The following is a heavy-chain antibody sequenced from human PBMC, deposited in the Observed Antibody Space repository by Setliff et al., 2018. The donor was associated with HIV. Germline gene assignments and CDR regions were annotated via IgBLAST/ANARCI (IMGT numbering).Heavy chain of an antibody. CDR2: INHSGRT. Sequence: LPCAVYGGSLSGYHWNWIRQPPGKGLEWIGEINHSGRTNYNPSLKSRVTISVDTSKNQFSLKLRSVTAADTAMYYCARVSITYWYSIPTFYYYYMDVWGKGTKVTVSS. J-gene: IGHJ6*03. V-gene: IGHV4-34*01. CDR1: GGSLSGYH. CDR3: ARVSITYWYSIPTFYYYYMDV. D-gene: IGHD2-15*01.